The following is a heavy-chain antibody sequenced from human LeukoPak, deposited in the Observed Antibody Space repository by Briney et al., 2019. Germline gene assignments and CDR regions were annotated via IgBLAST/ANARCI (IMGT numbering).Heavy chain of an antibody. CDR1: GGSISSYY. CDR3: ARGSLIFDY. V-gene: IGHV4-59*12. J-gene: IGHJ4*02. Sequence: SETLSLTCTVSGGSISSYYWSWIRQPPGKELEWIGYIYYSGSTNYNPSLKSRVIMSVDTSKNQFSLRLTSVTAADTAVYYCARGSLIFDYWGQGTLVTVSS. CDR2: IYYSGST. D-gene: IGHD2-15*01.